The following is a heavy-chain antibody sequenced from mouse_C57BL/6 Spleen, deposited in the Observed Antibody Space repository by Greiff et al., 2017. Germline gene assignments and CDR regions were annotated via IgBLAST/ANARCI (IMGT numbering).Heavy chain of an antibody. CDR2: ISSGSSTI. CDR1: GFTFSDYG. J-gene: IGHJ4*01. Sequence: EVMLVESGGGLVKPGGSLKLSCAASGFTFSDYGMHWVRQAPEKGLEWVAYISSGSSTIYYADTVKGRFTISRDNAKNTLFLQMTSLRSEDTAMYYCASGLLLRSAMDYWGQGTSVTVSS. D-gene: IGHD1-1*01. V-gene: IGHV5-17*01. CDR3: ASGLLLRSAMDY.